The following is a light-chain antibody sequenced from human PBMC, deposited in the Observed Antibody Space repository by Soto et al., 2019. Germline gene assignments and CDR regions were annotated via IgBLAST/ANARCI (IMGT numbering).Light chain of an antibody. J-gene: IGLJ3*02. CDR2: ENN. CDR1: SSNIGNNY. CDR3: GTWDSSLSAGV. V-gene: IGLV1-51*02. Sequence: QSVLTQPPSVSAAPGQKVTISCSGSSSNIGNNYVSWYQQLPGTAPKLLIYENNKRPSGIPGRFSGSKSGTSATPGITGLQTGDEADYYCGTWDSSLSAGVFGGGTKVTVL.